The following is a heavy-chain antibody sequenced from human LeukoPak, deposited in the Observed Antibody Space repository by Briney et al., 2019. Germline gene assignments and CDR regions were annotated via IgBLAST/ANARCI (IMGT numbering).Heavy chain of an antibody. D-gene: IGHD3-10*01. J-gene: IGHJ2*01. Sequence: SETTSLICTVSGGSISSYYWSWIRQPPGKGLEWIGYIYYSGSTNYNPSLKSRVTISVDTSKNQFSLKLSSVTAADTAVYYCARLTMFRGVIYGTDWHSDLWGRGTLVTVSS. CDR2: IYYSGST. CDR1: GGSISSYY. V-gene: IGHV4-59*12. CDR3: ARLTMFRGVIYGTDWHSDL.